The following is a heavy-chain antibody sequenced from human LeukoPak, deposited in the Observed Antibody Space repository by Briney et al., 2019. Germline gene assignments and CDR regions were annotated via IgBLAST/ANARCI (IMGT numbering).Heavy chain of an antibody. CDR3: ARRHLWFGELLYSPFDY. D-gene: IGHD3-10*01. CDR1: GGSFSGYY. J-gene: IGHJ4*02. CDR2: INHSGST. Sequence: SETLSLTCAVYGGSFSGYYWSWIRQPPGKGLEWIGEINHSGSTNYNPSLKSRVTISVDTSKNQFSLKLSSVTAADTAAYYCARRHLWFGELLYSPFDYWGQGTLVTVSS. V-gene: IGHV4-34*01.